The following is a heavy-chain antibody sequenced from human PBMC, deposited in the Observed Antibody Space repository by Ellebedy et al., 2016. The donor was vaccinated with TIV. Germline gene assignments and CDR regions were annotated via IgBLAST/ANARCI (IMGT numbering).Heavy chain of an antibody. D-gene: IGHD6-13*01. J-gene: IGHJ5*02. CDR3: ARDGVTGNSRWDWLDP. CDR1: GFTFSSYA. V-gene: IGHV3-23*01. Sequence: GESLKISCAASGFTFSSYAMSWVRQAPGKGLEWVSTISNTGSRTYYADSVEGRFTISRDNSMNTLYLRMHSLRAEDSAIYYCARDGVTGNSRWDWLDPWGQGTLVTVSS. CDR2: ISNTGSRT.